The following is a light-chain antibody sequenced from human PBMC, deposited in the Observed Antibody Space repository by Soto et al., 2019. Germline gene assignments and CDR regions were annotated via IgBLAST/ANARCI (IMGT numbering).Light chain of an antibody. Sequence: EIVLTQSPPTLSLSPGEGATLSCRASQTINTFLAWYQQKPGQAPRLLIYDASDRATGIPVRFSGSGSGTDFTLTISSLEPEDFAIYYCQQRSNWPITFGQGTRLEIK. CDR1: QTINTF. CDR2: DAS. J-gene: IGKJ5*01. V-gene: IGKV3-11*01. CDR3: QQRSNWPIT.